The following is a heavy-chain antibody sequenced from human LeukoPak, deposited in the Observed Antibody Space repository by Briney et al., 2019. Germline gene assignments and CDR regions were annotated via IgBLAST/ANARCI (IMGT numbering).Heavy chain of an antibody. CDR1: GGSFSGYY. D-gene: IGHD6-13*01. CDR2: INHSGST. Sequence: PSETLSLTCAVYGGSFSGYYWSWIRQPPGKGLEWIGEINHSGSTNYNPSLKSRVSISVDTSKNQFSLKLSSVTAADTAVYYCSSAAGLLWGQGTLVTVSS. V-gene: IGHV4-34*01. J-gene: IGHJ4*02. CDR3: SSAAGLL.